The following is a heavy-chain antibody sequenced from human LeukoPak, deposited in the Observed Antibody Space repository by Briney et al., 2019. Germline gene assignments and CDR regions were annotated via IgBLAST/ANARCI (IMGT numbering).Heavy chain of an antibody. V-gene: IGHV1-18*01. Sequence: GASVKVSCKASGYTFTSYSISWVRQAPGQGLEWMGWISAYNGNTNYAQKLQGRVTMTTDTSTSTAYMELRSLRSDDTAVYYCARDPENYDSSGYYYPYYWGQGTLVTVSS. J-gene: IGHJ4*02. CDR2: ISAYNGNT. CDR1: GYTFTSYS. D-gene: IGHD3-22*01. CDR3: ARDPENYDSSGYYYPYY.